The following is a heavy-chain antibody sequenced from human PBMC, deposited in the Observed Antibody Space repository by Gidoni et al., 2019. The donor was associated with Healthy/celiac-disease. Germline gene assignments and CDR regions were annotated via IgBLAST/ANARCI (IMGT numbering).Heavy chain of an antibody. D-gene: IGHD2-2*01. CDR2: IKHSGST. CDR3: ARQSIVVVPAAIHYYYYYMDV. J-gene: IGHJ6*03. V-gene: IGHV4-34*01. Sequence: QVQLQQWGAGLLKPSETLSLTCAVYGGSFSGYYWSWIRQPPGKGLEWIGEIKHSGSTNYNPSLKSRVTISVDTSKNQFSLKLSSVTAADTAVYYCARQSIVVVPAAIHYYYYYMDVWGKGTTVTVSS. CDR1: GGSFSGYY.